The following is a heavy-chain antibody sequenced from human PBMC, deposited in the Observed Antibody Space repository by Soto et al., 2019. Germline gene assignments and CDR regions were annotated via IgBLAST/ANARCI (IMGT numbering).Heavy chain of an antibody. CDR2: IIPIFGTA. V-gene: IGHV1-69*13. D-gene: IGHD5-18*01. CDR3: AASADTAMVTGYYGMDV. J-gene: IGHJ6*02. Sequence: ASVKVSCKASGGTFSSYAISWVRQAPGQGLEWMGGIIPIFGTASYAQKFQGRVTITADESTSTAYMELSSLRSEDTAVYYCAASADTAMVTGYYGMDVWGQGTTVTVS. CDR1: GGTFSSYA.